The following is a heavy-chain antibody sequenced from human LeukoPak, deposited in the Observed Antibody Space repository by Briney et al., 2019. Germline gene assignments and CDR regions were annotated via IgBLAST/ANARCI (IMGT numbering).Heavy chain of an antibody. Sequence: PGRSLRLSCAASGFTFSSYGMHWVRQAPGKGLEWVAVISYDGSNKYYADSVKGRFTISRDNSKNTLYLQMNSLRAEDTAVYYCASDPLVDIVATGYFDYWGQGTLVTVSS. CDR1: GFTFSSYG. V-gene: IGHV3-30*03. CDR3: ASDPLVDIVATGYFDY. CDR2: ISYDGSNK. D-gene: IGHD5-12*01. J-gene: IGHJ4*02.